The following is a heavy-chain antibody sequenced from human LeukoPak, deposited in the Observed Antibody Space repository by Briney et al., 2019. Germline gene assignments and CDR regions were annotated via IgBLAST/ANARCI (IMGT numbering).Heavy chain of an antibody. CDR1: GGTFGSYA. J-gene: IGHJ4*02. V-gene: IGHV1-69*05. CDR2: IIPIFGTA. CDR3: ARSGYFDWSPLGWYFDY. Sequence: SVKVSCKASGGTFGSYAISWVRQAPGQGLEWVGGIIPIFGTANYAQKFQGRVTITTYESTSTAYMELSSLRSEDTAVYCCARSGYFDWSPLGWYFDYWGQGTLVTVSS. D-gene: IGHD3-9*01.